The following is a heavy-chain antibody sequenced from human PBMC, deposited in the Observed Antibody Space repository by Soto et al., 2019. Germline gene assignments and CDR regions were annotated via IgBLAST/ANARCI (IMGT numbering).Heavy chain of an antibody. CDR3: ASTVCCGGGGYYYYGMDV. J-gene: IGHJ6*02. D-gene: IGHD3-16*01. Sequence: PATLSLTCAVSGGSISSSNWWSWVRQPPGQGLEWIGEIYHSGSTNYNPSLKGRVTISVDKSKNQFSLKLSSVTAADTAVYYCASTVCCGGGGYYYYGMDVWGQGTTVTV. V-gene: IGHV4-4*03. CDR2: IYHSGST. CDR1: GGSISSSNW.